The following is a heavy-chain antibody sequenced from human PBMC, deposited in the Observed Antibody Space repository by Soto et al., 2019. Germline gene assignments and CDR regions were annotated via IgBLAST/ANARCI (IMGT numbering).Heavy chain of an antibody. CDR1: GFTFSSYS. CDR2: ISSSSSYI. V-gene: IGHV3-21*01. J-gene: IGHJ4*02. Sequence: LRLSCAASGFTFSSYSMNWVRQAPGKGLEWVSSISSSSSYIYYADSVKGRFTISRDNAKNSLYLQMNSLRAEDTAVYYCARDALPIMGPGIAAAGTHSDYWGQGTLVTVSS. CDR3: ARDALPIMGPGIAAAGTHSDY. D-gene: IGHD6-13*01.